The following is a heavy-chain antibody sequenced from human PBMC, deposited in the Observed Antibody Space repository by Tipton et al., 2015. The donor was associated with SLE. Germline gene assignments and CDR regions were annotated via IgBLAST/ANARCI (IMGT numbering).Heavy chain of an antibody. J-gene: IGHJ5*02. V-gene: IGHV4-61*09. D-gene: IGHD6-25*01. Sequence: TLSLTCTVSGGSISSGSYYWSWIRQPAGKGLEWIGHIYTSGSTNYNPSLKSRVTISVDTSKNQFSLKLSSVTAADTAVYYCARGSRGYYVDCFDPWGQGTLVTVSS. CDR1: GGSISSGSYY. CDR2: IYTSGST. CDR3: ARGSRGYYVDCFDP.